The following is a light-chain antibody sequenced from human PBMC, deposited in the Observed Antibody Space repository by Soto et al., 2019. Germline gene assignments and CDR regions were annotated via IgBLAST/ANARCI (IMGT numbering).Light chain of an antibody. J-gene: IGKJ3*01. CDR3: QQYGSTPFT. V-gene: IGKV3-20*01. CDR1: QSVSSNY. CDR2: GAS. Sequence: EIVVTQSPGTLSLSPGERATLSCRASQSVSSNYLAWYQQKPGQAPRLLIYGASSRDSDIPDRFSGSGSGTDFTLIISRLEPEDFAMSYCQQYGSTPFTFGPGTKVDVK.